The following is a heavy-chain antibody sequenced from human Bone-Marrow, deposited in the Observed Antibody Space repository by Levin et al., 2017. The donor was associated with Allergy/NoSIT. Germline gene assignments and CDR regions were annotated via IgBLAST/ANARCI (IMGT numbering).Heavy chain of an antibody. V-gene: IGHV3-74*01. CDR3: SRDTFGGEDQ. CDR1: GFSVNNYW. J-gene: IGHJ4*01. CDR2: INQHGNVI. D-gene: IGHD3-16*01. Sequence: GESLKISCAASGFSVNNYWMHWVRQRPGEGLEWVSRINQHGNVINYANSVKGRFTIYRDNAENTLYLQMNSLRGDDTAVYYCSRDTFGGEDQWGQGTLVTVSS.